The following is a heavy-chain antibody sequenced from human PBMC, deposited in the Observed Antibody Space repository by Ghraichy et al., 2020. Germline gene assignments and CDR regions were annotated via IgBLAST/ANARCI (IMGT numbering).Heavy chain of an antibody. CDR1: GFTFSSYW. J-gene: IGHJ4*02. CDR2: IKQDGSEK. CDR3: ARDRRIAAAAD. D-gene: IGHD6-13*01. Sequence: GESLNISCAASGFTFSSYWMSWVRQAPGKGLEWVANIKQDGSEKYYVDSVKGRFTISRDNAKNSLYLQMNSLRAEDTAVYYCARDRRIAAAADWGQGTLVTVCS. V-gene: IGHV3-7*01.